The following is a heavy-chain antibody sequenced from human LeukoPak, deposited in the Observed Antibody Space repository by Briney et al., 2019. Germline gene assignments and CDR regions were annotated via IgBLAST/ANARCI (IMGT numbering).Heavy chain of an antibody. CDR1: GGSFSGYY. J-gene: IGHJ4*02. CDR2: INHSGST. D-gene: IGHD3-22*01. V-gene: IGHV4-34*01. Sequence: SETLSLTCAVHGGSFSGYYWSWIRQPPGKGLEWIGEINHSGSTNYNPSLKSRVTISVDTSKNQFSLKLSSVTAADTAVYYCARKRRAVRITMIVVAGAFFDYWGQGTLVTVSS. CDR3: ARKRRAVRITMIVVAGAFFDY.